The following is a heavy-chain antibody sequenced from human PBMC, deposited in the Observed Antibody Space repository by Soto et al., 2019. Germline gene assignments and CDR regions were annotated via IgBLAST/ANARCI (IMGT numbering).Heavy chain of an antibody. J-gene: IGHJ4*02. D-gene: IGHD7-27*01. CDR1: GFTFSNSW. V-gene: IGHV3-7*03. Sequence: EVQLVESGGGLVQPGGSLRLSCAASGFTFSNSWMTWVRRAPGKGLEWVANMNQDGSEKYYEDSVKGRFTISRDNAKNSLSLQMNSLRAEDTAVYFCARDNRGTFDYWGQGALVTVSS. CDR3: ARDNRGTFDY. CDR2: MNQDGSEK.